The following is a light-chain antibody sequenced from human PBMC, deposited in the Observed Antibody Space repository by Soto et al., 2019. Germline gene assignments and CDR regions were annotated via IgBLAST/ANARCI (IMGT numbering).Light chain of an antibody. J-gene: IGKJ2*01. CDR2: AAS. Sequence: DIQMTQSPSSLSTSVGDRVTITCRASQSISSYLNWYQQKPGKAPKLLIYAASSLQSGVPSRFSGSGSGTDFTLTISSLQPEDFATYYCQQSHSTPLTFGQGTKLEIK. CDR1: QSISSY. V-gene: IGKV1-39*01. CDR3: QQSHSTPLT.